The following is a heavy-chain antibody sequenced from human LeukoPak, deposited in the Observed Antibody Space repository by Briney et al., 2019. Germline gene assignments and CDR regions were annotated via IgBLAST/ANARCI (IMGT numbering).Heavy chain of an antibody. Sequence: GGSLRLSCAASGFTFSSYAMNWVSQAPGKGLEWVSGISGNGGSTHYADSVKGRFTISRDNSKSTLYLQMNSLRAEDTAVYYCAKDRALGSFSCYDYWGQGTLVTVSS. J-gene: IGHJ4*02. CDR2: ISGNGGST. D-gene: IGHD2-2*01. V-gene: IGHV3-23*01. CDR1: GFTFSSYA. CDR3: AKDRALGSFSCYDY.